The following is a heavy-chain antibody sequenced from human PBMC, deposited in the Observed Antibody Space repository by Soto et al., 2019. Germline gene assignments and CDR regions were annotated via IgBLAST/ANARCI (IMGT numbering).Heavy chain of an antibody. CDR2: IYYSGST. CDR3: ARDKYGGYDGHFDY. J-gene: IGHJ4*02. V-gene: IGHV4-59*01. CDR1: VGSINIYY. D-gene: IGHD5-12*01. Sequence: ASETLALSCTFSVGSINIYYWSWIRQPPGKGLDWIGYIYYSGSTNYNPSLKSRVTISVDRSKNQFSLKLTSVTAADTAVYYCARDKYGGYDGHFDYWGQGTMVTVSS.